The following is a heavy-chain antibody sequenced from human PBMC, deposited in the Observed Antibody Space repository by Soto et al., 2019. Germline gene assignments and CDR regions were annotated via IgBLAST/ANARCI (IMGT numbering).Heavy chain of an antibody. CDR3: ARPSYALNWDFHYGMQV. D-gene: IGHD2-2*01. Sequence: PSETLSLTCAVSGWSFSGYYWTWLRTLPGKGLEWIGEINQSGNTKYNPSLMSRVTMSVDTSRNQFSLKLRSVTAADTAVYYCARPSYALNWDFHYGMQVWGQGTSVTVSS. V-gene: IGHV4-34*01. CDR1: GWSFSGYY. CDR2: INQSGNT. J-gene: IGHJ6*02.